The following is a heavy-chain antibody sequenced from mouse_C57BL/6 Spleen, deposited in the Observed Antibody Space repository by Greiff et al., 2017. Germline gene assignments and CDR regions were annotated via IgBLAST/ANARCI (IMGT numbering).Heavy chain of an antibody. CDR3: ARDDYDGTGAMDY. J-gene: IGHJ4*01. CDR1: GYTFTSYD. D-gene: IGHD2-4*01. Sequence: QVQLKESGPELVKPGASVKLSCKASGYTFTSYDINWVKQRPGQGLEWIGWIYPRDGSTKYNEKFKGKATLTVDTSSSTAYMELHSLTSEDSAVYFCARDDYDGTGAMDYWGQGTSVTVSS. V-gene: IGHV1-85*01. CDR2: IYPRDGST.